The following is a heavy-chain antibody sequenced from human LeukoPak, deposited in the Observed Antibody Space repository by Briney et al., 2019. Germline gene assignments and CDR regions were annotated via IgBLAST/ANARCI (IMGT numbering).Heavy chain of an antibody. CDR3: ASRMGSSFPSYYYYYMDV. CDR2: IIPIFGTA. V-gene: IGHV1-69*06. CDR1: GGTFSSYA. Sequence: SVKVSCKASGGTFSSYAISWVRQAPGQGLEWMGGIIPIFGTANYAQKFQGRVTITADKSTSTAYMELSSLRSEDAAVYYCASRMGSSFPSYYYYYMDVWGKGTTVTVSS. D-gene: IGHD6-13*01. J-gene: IGHJ6*03.